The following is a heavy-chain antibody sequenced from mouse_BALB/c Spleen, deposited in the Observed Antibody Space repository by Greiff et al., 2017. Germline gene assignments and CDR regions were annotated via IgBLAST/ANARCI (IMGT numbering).Heavy chain of an antibody. Sequence: QVQLQQPGAELVKPGASVKLSCKASGYTFTSYWMHWVKQRPGQGLEWIGEINPSNGRTNYNEKFKSKATLTVDKSSSTAYMQLSSLTSEDSAVYYCARDMMVRYAMDYWGQGTSVTVSS. J-gene: IGHJ4*01. CDR3: ARDMMVRYAMDY. D-gene: IGHD2-3*01. V-gene: IGHV1S81*02. CDR2: INPSNGRT. CDR1: GYTFTSYW.